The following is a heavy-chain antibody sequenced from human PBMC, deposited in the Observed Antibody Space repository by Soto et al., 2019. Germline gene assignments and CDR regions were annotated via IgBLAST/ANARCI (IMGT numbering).Heavy chain of an antibody. V-gene: IGHV1-69*12. CDR2: IVPLFGTA. CDR1: VGTFCNTA. J-gene: IGHJ5*02. CDR3: ARDGDPGYSFWSGPLGGGRFDP. D-gene: IGHD3-3*01. Sequence: QVQLVQSGAEVKEPGSSVNVSCKTSVGTFCNTAVTWVRQVPGQGPEWIGGIVPLFGTANYAQKFRGRVMITADESTSTAYMDLSSLRSDDTAIYCLARDGDPGYSFWSGPLGGGRFDPWGQGTLVTVSS.